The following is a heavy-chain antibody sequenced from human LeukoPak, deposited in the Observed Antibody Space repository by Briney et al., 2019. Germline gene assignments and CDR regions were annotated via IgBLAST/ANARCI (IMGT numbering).Heavy chain of an antibody. V-gene: IGHV3-30-3*01. D-gene: IGHD7-27*01. CDR3: AREGVPGDYFDY. CDR2: ISYDGSNK. CDR1: GFTFRNYV. J-gene: IGHJ4*02. Sequence: GGSLRLSCAASGFTFRNYVIHWVRQAPGKGLEWVAVISYDGSNKYYADSVKGRFTISRDNSKNTLYLQMNSLRAEDTAVYYCAREGVPGDYFDYWGQGTLVTVSS.